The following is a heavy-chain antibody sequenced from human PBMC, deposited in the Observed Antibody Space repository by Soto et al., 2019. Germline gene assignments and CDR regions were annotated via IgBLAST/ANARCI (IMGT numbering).Heavy chain of an antibody. CDR1: AGIISNDY. CDR3: ARGTSGSTRSNLDY. J-gene: IGHJ4*02. Sequence: SETLPLTCTVSAGIISNDYWTWIRQPPGKGLEWIGYSYNSGSTNYDPSLKSRVTISLDTSKNQFSLKLTSVTAADTAIYYCARGTSGSTRSNLDYWGQGTLVTVSS. D-gene: IGHD1-26*01. CDR2: SYNSGST. V-gene: IGHV4-59*01.